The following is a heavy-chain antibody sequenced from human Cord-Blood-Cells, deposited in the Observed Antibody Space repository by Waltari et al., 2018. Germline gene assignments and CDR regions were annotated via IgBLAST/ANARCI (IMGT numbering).Heavy chain of an antibody. CDR1: GFTFISYA. V-gene: IGHV3-23*01. D-gene: IGHD2-21*01. Sequence: EVQLLESGGGLVQPGGSLRPPCADSGFTFISYAMSWVLQVPGRRMEWVSAISDSGGSTYYADSVTARFTIPRDNSKNTLYLQMNSLRAEDTAVYYCAKDWAYCGGDCYEIFAYWGQGPLVTVSS. J-gene: IGHJ4*02. CDR3: AKDWAYCGGDCYEIFAY. CDR2: ISDSGGST.